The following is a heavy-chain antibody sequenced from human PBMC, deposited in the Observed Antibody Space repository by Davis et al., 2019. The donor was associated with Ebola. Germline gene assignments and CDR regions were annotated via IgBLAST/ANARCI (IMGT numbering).Heavy chain of an antibody. CDR3: AKDSFTGSLTGESD. Sequence: GESLKISCAASGFTFSSYGMHWVRQAPGKGLEWVAVISYDGSNKYYADSVKGRFTISRDNSKNTLYLQVNSLRAEDTAVYYCAKDSFTGSLTGESDWGQGTLVTVSS. V-gene: IGHV3-30*18. CDR2: ISYDGSNK. J-gene: IGHJ4*02. CDR1: GFTFSSYG. D-gene: IGHD7-27*01.